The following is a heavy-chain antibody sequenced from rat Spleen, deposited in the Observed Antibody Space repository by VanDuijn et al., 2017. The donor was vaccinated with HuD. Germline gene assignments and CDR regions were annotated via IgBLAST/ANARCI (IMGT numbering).Heavy chain of an antibody. Sequence: QVQLKESGPGLVQPSQTLSLTCTVSGFSLTSYSVHWVRQPPGEGLEWMGRMKYNGDTSYSSALKSRLSISRDTSKNQVFLQMNSLQTDDTGTYYCARSDYSSPYYFDYWGQGVMVSVSS. J-gene: IGHJ2*01. CDR3: ARSDYSSPYYFDY. D-gene: IGHD1-2*01. CDR1: GFSLTSYS. CDR2: MKYNGDT. V-gene: IGHV2-63*01.